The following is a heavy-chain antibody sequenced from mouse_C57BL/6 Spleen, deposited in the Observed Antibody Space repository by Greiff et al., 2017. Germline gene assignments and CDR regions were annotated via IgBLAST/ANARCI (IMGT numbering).Heavy chain of an antibody. CDR1: GFTFSSYG. J-gene: IGHJ2*01. V-gene: IGHV5-6*01. CDR2: ISSGGSYT. CDR3: ARLSYRDYFDY. Sequence: EVKLMESGGDLVKPGGSLKLSCAASGFTFSSYGMSWVRQTPDKRLEWVATISSGGSYTYYPDSVKGRFTISRDNAKNTLYLQMSSLKSEDTAMYYCARLSYRDYFDYWGQGTTLTVSS. D-gene: IGHD1-1*01.